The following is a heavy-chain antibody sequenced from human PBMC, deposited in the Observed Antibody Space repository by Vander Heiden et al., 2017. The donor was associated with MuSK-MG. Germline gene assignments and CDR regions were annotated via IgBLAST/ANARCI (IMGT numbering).Heavy chain of an antibody. CDR3: AREGMGATTLTYFHY. Sequence: VKVSCKASGGTFSNYAFSWVRLAPGQGLEWMGKIIPILDRVNYAQKFQGRVTITADKSTSTAYMELSSLRSEDTAVYYCAREGMGATTLTYFHYWGQGTLVTVSS. J-gene: IGHJ1*01. V-gene: IGHV1-69*04. CDR1: GGTFSNYA. CDR2: IIPILDRV. D-gene: IGHD1-26*01.